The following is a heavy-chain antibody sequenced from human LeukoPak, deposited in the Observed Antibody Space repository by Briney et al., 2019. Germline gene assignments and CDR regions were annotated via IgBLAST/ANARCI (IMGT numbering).Heavy chain of an antibody. Sequence: SETLSLTCIFYGPSLNNYYWSWIRQPAGKGLEWIGRIYTSGSTNYNPSLKSRVTMSVDTSKNQFSLKLSSVTAADTAVYYCARDRRVVGATLSWFDPWGQGTLVTVSS. D-gene: IGHD1-26*01. J-gene: IGHJ5*02. V-gene: IGHV4-4*07. CDR2: IYTSGST. CDR3: ARDRRVVGATLSWFDP. CDR1: GPSLNNYY.